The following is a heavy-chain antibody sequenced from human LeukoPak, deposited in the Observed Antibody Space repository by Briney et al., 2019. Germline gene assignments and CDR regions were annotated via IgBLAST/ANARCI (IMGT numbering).Heavy chain of an antibody. D-gene: IGHD2-2*01. J-gene: IGHJ6*03. CDR1: GYTFTSYD. Sequence: GASVKVSCKASGYTFTSYDINWVRQATGQGLEWMGWMNPNSGNTGYAQKFQGRVTMTRDTSISTAYMELSRLRSDDTAVYYCASRYCSSTSCYWPDYYYYIDVWGKGTTVTVSS. V-gene: IGHV1-8*02. CDR2: MNPNSGNT. CDR3: ASRYCSSTSCYWPDYYYYIDV.